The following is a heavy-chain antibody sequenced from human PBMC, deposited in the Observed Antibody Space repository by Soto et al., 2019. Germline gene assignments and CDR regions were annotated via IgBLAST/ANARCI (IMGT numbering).Heavy chain of an antibody. D-gene: IGHD2-8*01. J-gene: IGHJ4*02. CDR1: GVTFSDHF. V-gene: IGHV3-72*01. CDR3: ARLMGTSFDL. Sequence: HPGGSLRLSCVASGVTFSDHFMDWLRQAPGKGLEWVGRARNKVNGYTTASAASVRGRFTISRDDSKNSLYLQMNSLKTEDTAVYFCARLMGTSFDLWGQGTLVTVSS. CDR2: ARNKVNGYTT.